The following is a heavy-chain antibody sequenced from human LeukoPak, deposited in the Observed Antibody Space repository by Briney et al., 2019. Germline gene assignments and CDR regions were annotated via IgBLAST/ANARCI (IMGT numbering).Heavy chain of an antibody. D-gene: IGHD2-2*01. V-gene: IGHV1-18*01. Sequence: ASVKVSCKASGYTFTSYGISWVRQAPGQGREWMGWISAYNGNTNYAQKLQGRVTMTTDTSTSTAYMELRSLRSDDTAVYYCSVVVPAASYYYYGMDVWGQGTTVTVSS. J-gene: IGHJ6*02. CDR2: ISAYNGNT. CDR3: SVVVPAASYYYYGMDV. CDR1: GYTFTSYG.